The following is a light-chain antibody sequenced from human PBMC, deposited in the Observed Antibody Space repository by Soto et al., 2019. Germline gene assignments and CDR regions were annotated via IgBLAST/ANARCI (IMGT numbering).Light chain of an antibody. Sequence: DIQMTQSPSTLPASVGDRVTITCRASQSISNWLAWYQQKPGKAPKLLIYKASSLESGVPSRFSGSGSGTEFTLTISSLQPDDFATYYCQQYNSSFGQGTKVDI. CDR2: KAS. V-gene: IGKV1-5*03. CDR1: QSISNW. J-gene: IGKJ2*01. CDR3: QQYNSS.